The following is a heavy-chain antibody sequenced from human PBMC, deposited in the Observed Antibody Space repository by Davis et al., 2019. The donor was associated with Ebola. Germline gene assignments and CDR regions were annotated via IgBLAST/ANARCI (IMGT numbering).Heavy chain of an antibody. J-gene: IGHJ6*02. V-gene: IGHV1-69*06. Sequence: SVKVSCKASGGTFSSYAISWVRQAPGQGLEWMGGIIPIFGTANYAQKFQGRVTITADKSTSTAYMELSSLRSEDTAVYYCARIRCSSTSCYHGMDVWGQGTTVTVSS. CDR1: GGTFSSYA. D-gene: IGHD2-2*01. CDR3: ARIRCSSTSCYHGMDV. CDR2: IIPIFGTA.